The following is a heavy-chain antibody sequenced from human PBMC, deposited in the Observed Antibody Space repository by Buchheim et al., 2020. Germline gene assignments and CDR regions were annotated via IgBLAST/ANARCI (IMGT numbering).Heavy chain of an antibody. Sequence: QLQLQESGPGLVKPSETLSLAYTVSGGSISSSSYYWGWIRQPPGKGLEWIGSIYYSGSTYYNPSLKSRVTISVDTSKNQFSLKLSSVTAADTAVYYCARRQQDYGDYYFDYWGQGTL. CDR2: IYYSGST. CDR3: ARRQQDYGDYYFDY. J-gene: IGHJ4*02. V-gene: IGHV4-39*01. CDR1: GGSISSSSYY. D-gene: IGHD4-17*01.